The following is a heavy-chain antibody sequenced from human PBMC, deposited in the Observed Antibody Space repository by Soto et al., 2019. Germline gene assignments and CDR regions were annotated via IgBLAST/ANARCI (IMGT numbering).Heavy chain of an antibody. D-gene: IGHD3-3*01. CDR2: LNREGTNA. Sequence: EVQLVEAGGGVVQPGGSLRLSCAASGFTFSTKLMHWVRQAPGKGLVWVSHLNREGTNAAYADSVQGRFTISRDNAKNTLYLQMNSLTGEDTAVYYCAKAGAGVANFDYWGQGTLVTVSS. V-gene: IGHV3-74*01. CDR3: AKAGAGVANFDY. CDR1: GFTFSTKL. J-gene: IGHJ4*02.